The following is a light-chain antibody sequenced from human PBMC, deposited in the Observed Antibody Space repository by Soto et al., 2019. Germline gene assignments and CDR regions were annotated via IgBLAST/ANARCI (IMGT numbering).Light chain of an antibody. CDR1: QSVTNNY. CDR2: GAS. J-gene: IGKJ1*01. CDR3: QQYGRSRT. Sequence: EIVMTQSPATLSVSPGERATLSCRASQSVTNNYLAWYQQRPGLAPRLLIYGASSRATGIPDRFSGSGSGTVFTLTISRLEPEDFAVYYCQQYGRSRTFGQGTKVDIK. V-gene: IGKV3-20*01.